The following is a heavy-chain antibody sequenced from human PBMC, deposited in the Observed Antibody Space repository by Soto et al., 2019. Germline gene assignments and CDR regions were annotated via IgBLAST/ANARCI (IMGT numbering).Heavy chain of an antibody. CDR2: ISAYNGNT. CDR1: GYTFTGYY. J-gene: IGHJ4*02. CDR3: ASGWFGEFVYQFDY. D-gene: IGHD3-10*01. V-gene: IGHV1-18*04. Sequence: ASVQGSCKASGYTFTGYYMHWVRQAPGQGLEWMGWISAYNGNTNYAQKFQGRVTMTTDTSTSTAYMELRSLGSDDTAVYYCASGWFGEFVYQFDYWGQGTLVTVSS.